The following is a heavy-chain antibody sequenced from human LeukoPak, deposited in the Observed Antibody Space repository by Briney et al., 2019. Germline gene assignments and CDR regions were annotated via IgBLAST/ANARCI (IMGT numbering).Heavy chain of an antibody. CDR2: IYSGGST. D-gene: IGHD6-13*01. Sequence: PGGSLRLSCAASGFTFSSYAMSWVRQAPGKGLEWVSVIYSGGSTYYADSVKGRFTISRDNSKNTLYLQMNSLRAEDTAVYYCARDRGQQLFLDWGQGTLVTVSS. V-gene: IGHV3-66*01. CDR1: GFTFSSYA. J-gene: IGHJ4*02. CDR3: ARDRGQQLFLD.